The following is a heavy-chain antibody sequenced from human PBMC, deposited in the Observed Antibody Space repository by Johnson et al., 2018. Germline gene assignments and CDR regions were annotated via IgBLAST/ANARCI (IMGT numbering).Heavy chain of an antibody. CDR2: IKQDGSEK. D-gene: IGHD5-18*01. CDR1: GFTFSSYW. V-gene: IGHV3-7*01. Sequence: VQSGGSLRLSCAASGFTFSSYWMSWVRKAPGKGLEWVANIKQDGSEKYYVDSVKGRFTISRDNAQNSLYLQMNSLRAEDTAVYYCARLRWDTAIMYMDVWGKGTTVTVSS. CDR3: ARLRWDTAIMYMDV. J-gene: IGHJ6*03.